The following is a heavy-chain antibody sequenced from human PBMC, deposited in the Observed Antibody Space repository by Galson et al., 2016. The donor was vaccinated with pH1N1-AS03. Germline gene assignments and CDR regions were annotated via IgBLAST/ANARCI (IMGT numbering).Heavy chain of an antibody. V-gene: IGHV4-59*01. CDR1: GGSTASYH. J-gene: IGHJ4*02. CDR2: VYSPGRS. D-gene: IGHD1-14*01. Sequence: SETLSLTCTVSGGSTASYHWSWIRQPPGKGLEWIGHVYSPGRSKYNPSLKSRVTLSLDTTTNQFSLKMTSVTPADTAIYYCARMTYNDFLDSWGQGRPVTVSS. CDR3: ARMTYNDFLDS.